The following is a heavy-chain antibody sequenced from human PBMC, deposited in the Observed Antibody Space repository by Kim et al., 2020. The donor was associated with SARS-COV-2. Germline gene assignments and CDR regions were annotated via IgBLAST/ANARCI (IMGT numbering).Heavy chain of an antibody. V-gene: IGHV3-15*05. CDR1: GVTFSDAW. CDR3: ATDCAGSISCYDAYAM. D-gene: IGHD2-2*01. J-gene: IGHJ3*02. CDR2: IKRKIDGETT. Sequence: GGSLRLSCAASGVTFSDAWMTWVRQAPGKGLEWIGRIKRKIDGETTEYAAPVKGRFTISRDDSKNILWLQMNSLKTEDTAVYYCATDCAGSISCYDAYAMWGQGTPVIVSS.